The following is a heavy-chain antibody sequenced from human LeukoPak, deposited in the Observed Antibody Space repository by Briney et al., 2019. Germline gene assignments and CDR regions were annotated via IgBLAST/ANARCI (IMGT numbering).Heavy chain of an antibody. CDR3: ARGLWQGSAWSWGPKEKSYQYMDV. Sequence: SETLSLTCGVSGGSFSSHYWTWIRQPPGKGLEWIGEINPRGNTNYTPSHESRVTVSADTSRNQLSLSLTSVTAADSAVYFCARGLWQGSAWSWGPKEKSYQYMDVWGTGTTVIVSS. J-gene: IGHJ6*04. CDR2: INPRGNT. CDR1: GGSFSSHY. D-gene: IGHD6-19*01. V-gene: IGHV4-34*01.